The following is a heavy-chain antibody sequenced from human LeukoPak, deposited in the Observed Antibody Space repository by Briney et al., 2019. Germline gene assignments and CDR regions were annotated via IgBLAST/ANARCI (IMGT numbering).Heavy chain of an antibody. Sequence: ASVKVSCKASGYTFTSYYMHWVRQAPGQGLEWMGIINPSGGSTSYAQKFQGRVTMTRDMSTSTVYMELSSLRAEDTAVYYCARDRGSLGVSGYYYYMDVWGKGTTVTISS. D-gene: IGHD3-10*01. CDR1: GYTFTSYY. J-gene: IGHJ6*03. CDR3: ARDRGSLGVSGYYYYMDV. V-gene: IGHV1-46*01. CDR2: INPSGGST.